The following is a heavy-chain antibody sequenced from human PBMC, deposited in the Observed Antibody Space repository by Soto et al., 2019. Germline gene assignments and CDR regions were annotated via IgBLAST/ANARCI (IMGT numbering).Heavy chain of an antibody. CDR3: ARQISGMDHSNYFDY. CDR1: GYSFTSYW. D-gene: IGHD4-4*01. CDR2: IYPGDSDT. Sequence: GESLKISCKGSGYSFTSYWIGWVRQMPGKGLEWMGIIYPGDSDTRYSPSFQGQVTISADKSISTAYLQWSSLKASDTAMYYCARQISGMDHSNYFDYWGQGTLVTVSS. V-gene: IGHV5-51*01. J-gene: IGHJ4*02.